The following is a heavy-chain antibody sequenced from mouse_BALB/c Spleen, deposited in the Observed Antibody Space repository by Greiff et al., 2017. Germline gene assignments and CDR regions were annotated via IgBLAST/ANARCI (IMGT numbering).Heavy chain of an antibody. CDR2: ISSGGSYT. J-gene: IGHJ3*01. CDR1: GFTFSSYG. D-gene: IGHD2-12*01. Sequence: EVQGVESGGDLVKPGGSLKLSCAASGFTFSSYGMSWVRQTPDKRLEWVATISSGGSYTYYPDSVKGRFTISSDNAKNTLYLQMSSLKSEDTAMYYCARHYDYSYDGAWFAYWGEGTLVTVSA. V-gene: IGHV5-6*01. CDR3: ARHYDYSYDGAWFAY.